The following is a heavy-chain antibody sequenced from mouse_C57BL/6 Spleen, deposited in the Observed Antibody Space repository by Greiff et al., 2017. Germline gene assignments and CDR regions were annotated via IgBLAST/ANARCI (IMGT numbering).Heavy chain of an antibody. Sequence: QVQLQQPGAELVKPGASVKLSCKASGYTFTSYWMHWVKQRPGQGLEWIGMIHPNSGSTNYNEKFKSKATLTVDKSSSTAYMQLSSLTSEDSAVYYCARSMIYYDYAYAMDDWGQGTSVTVSS. CDR1: GYTFTSYW. J-gene: IGHJ4*01. CDR2: IHPNSGST. D-gene: IGHD2-4*01. CDR3: ARSMIYYDYAYAMDD. V-gene: IGHV1-64*01.